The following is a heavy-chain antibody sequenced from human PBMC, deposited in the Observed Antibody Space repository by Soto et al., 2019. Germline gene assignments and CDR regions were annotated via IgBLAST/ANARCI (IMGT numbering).Heavy chain of an antibody. D-gene: IGHD5-12*01. J-gene: IGHJ6*03. CDR1: GFTFSSYA. Sequence: GGSLRLSCAASGFTFSSYAMSWVRQAPGKGLEWVSAISGGGGSTYYADSVRGRFTISRDNSKNTLYLQMNGLRAEDTALYDCASQTTIHYYMDVWGKGTTVTVSS. CDR2: ISGGGGST. V-gene: IGHV3-23*01. CDR3: ASQTTIHYYMDV.